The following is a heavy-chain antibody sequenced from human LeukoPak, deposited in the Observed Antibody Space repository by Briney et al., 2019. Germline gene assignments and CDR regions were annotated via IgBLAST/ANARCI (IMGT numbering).Heavy chain of an antibody. V-gene: IGHV3-20*04. CDR2: INVNGAST. CDR1: GLTFDDYG. Sequence: PRRSLRLSCAASGLTFDDYGISSGRPAPGKGLEWGSGINVNGASTGYAASVKGRFPFSRDNAKNSLYLQMNRLRAEDTALYYGSREYGDYRYYYNDYLDFWGKGTTVTVSS. J-gene: IGHJ6*03. CDR3: SREYGDYRYYYNDYLDF. D-gene: IGHD4-17*01.